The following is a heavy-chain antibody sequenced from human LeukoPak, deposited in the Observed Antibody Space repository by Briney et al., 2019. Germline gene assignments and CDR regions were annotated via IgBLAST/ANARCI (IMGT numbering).Heavy chain of an antibody. D-gene: IGHD2-15*01. CDR1: GFTFSSYA. Sequence: GGSLRLSCAASGFTFSSYAMGWVRQAPGKGLEWVSAISGSGGSTYYADSVKGRFTISRDNSKNTLYLQMNSLRAEDTAVYYCAKDMGVSGLGGHFDYWGQGTLVTVSS. CDR2: ISGSGGST. J-gene: IGHJ4*02. CDR3: AKDMGVSGLGGHFDY. V-gene: IGHV3-23*01.